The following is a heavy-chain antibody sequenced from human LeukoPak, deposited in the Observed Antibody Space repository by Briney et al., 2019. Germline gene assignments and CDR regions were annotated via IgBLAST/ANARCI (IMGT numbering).Heavy chain of an antibody. CDR2: ISSSTSYI. V-gene: IGHV3-21*01. D-gene: IGHD3-22*01. CDR3: ARDLGSRPYDSSGFPPDY. CDR1: GFTLSSYS. J-gene: IGHJ4*02. Sequence: GGSLRLSCAASGFTLSSYSMNWVRQAPGKRLEWVSSISSSTSYIYYAHAVNGRFTISRDNAKNSLYLQMNSLRAEDTAVYYCARDLGSRPYDSSGFPPDYWGQGTLVTVSS.